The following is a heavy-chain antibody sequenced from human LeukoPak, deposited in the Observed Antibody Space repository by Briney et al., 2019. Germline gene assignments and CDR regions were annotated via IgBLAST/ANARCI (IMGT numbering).Heavy chain of an antibody. CDR1: GGSISSGGYY. Sequence: SETLSLTCTVSGGSISSGGYYWSWIRQHPGKGLEWIGYIYYSGSTCYNPSLKSRVTISVDTSKNQFSLKLSSVTAADTAVYYCARGLFRAHYYDSSGRWGYFDYWGQGTLVTVSS. D-gene: IGHD3-22*01. CDR2: IYYSGST. CDR3: ARGLFRAHYYDSSGRWGYFDY. V-gene: IGHV4-31*03. J-gene: IGHJ4*02.